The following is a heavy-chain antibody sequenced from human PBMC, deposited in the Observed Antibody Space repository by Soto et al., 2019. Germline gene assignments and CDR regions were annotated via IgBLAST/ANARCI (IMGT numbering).Heavy chain of an antibody. J-gene: IGHJ4*02. V-gene: IGHV4-30-4*01. CDR2: IYYSGST. CDR3: ARIGLTSALL. Sequence: SETLSLTCTFSGCSINSGDYYWSWIRQPPGQGLEWIGYIYYSGSTYYNPPLRSRVTISIDTSKNLFFLNLTSVTAADTAVYFCARIGLTSALLWGQGTLVTVSS. CDR1: GCSINSGDYY. D-gene: IGHD4-17*01.